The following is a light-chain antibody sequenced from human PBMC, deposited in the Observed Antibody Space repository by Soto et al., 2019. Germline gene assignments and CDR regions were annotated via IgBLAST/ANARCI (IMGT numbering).Light chain of an antibody. Sequence: QAVVTQPPSVSGAPGQRLTISCTGSSSNIGAGFDIHWYQHLPGTAPKVLISGNNNRPTGVPDRFSGSKSGSTASLAITGLQAEDEADYYCQSFDTSLSAGVFGGGTKLTVL. CDR2: GNN. J-gene: IGLJ3*02. CDR1: SSNIGAGFD. CDR3: QSFDTSLSAGV. V-gene: IGLV1-40*01.